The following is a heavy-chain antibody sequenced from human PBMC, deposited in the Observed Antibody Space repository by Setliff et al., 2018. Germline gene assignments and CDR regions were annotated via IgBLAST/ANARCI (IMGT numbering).Heavy chain of an antibody. V-gene: IGHV4-34*01. Sequence: SETLSLTCAVYGGSFSGHHWCWIRQPPWKGLEWIGEINHSGSANYNPSLKSRVTISLDTSKNQFSLKLSSVTAADTAVYYCARGDYYDSSAYSPDTFDIWGQGTMVSVSS. CDR1: GGSFSGHH. D-gene: IGHD3-22*01. J-gene: IGHJ3*02. CDR3: ARGDYYDSSAYSPDTFDI. CDR2: INHSGSA.